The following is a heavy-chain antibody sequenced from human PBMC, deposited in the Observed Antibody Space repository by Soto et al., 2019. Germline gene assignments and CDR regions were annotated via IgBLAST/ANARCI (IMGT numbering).Heavy chain of an antibody. V-gene: IGHV3-66*01. CDR2: IYSGGST. D-gene: IGHD5-12*01. Sequence: GSLRLSCAASGFTVSSNYMSWVRQAPGKGLEWVSVIYSGGSTYYADSVKGRFTISRDNSKNTLYLQMNSLRAEDTAVYYCAIHSGYATIGYWGQGTLVTVSS. CDR3: AIHSGYATIGY. J-gene: IGHJ4*02. CDR1: GFTVSSNY.